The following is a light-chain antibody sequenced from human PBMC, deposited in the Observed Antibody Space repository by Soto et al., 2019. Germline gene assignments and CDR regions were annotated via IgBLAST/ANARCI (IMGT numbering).Light chain of an antibody. CDR2: GAS. V-gene: IGKV3-15*01. Sequence: EVVMTESPATLSVSPGERATLSYRASETVATNPAWYQQKPGQAPRLLISGASTRAAGISDRFRGSGSGTEFTLTISSLQPDDFATYYCQHYNSYSEAFGQGTKVDIK. J-gene: IGKJ1*01. CDR3: QHYNSYSEA. CDR1: ETVATN.